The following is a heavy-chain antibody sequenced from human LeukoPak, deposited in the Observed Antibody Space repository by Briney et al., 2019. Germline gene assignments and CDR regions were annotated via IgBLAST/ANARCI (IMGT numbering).Heavy chain of an antibody. CDR1: GFTFSSYS. Sequence: GGSLRLSCAASGFTFSSYSMNWVRQAPGKGLEWVSSISSSSSYIYYADSVKGRFTISRDNAKNSLYLQMNSLRAEDTAVYYCARALLWFGGSFDYWGQGTLVTVSS. J-gene: IGHJ4*02. V-gene: IGHV3-21*01. CDR2: ISSSSSYI. D-gene: IGHD3-10*01. CDR3: ARALLWFGGSFDY.